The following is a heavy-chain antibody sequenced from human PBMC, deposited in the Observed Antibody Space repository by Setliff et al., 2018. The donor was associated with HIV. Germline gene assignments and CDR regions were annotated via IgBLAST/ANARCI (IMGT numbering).Heavy chain of an antibody. V-gene: IGHV1-46*01. CDR1: GYTFINYY. J-gene: IGHJ4*02. CDR2: INPSEGNT. Sequence: GASVKVSCKASGYTFINYYVHWMRQAPGQGPEWLGVINPSEGNTNRAPRFQDRVIVTRDTSTSTVYLELRRLTSEDTAIYYCARDLIQPLSDYYFDVWGQGTPVTSPQ. D-gene: IGHD5-18*01. CDR3: ARDLIQPLSDYYFDV.